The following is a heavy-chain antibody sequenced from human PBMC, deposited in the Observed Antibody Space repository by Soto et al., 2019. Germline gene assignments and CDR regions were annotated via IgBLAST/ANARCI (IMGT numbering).Heavy chain of an antibody. V-gene: IGHV3-11*01. J-gene: IGHJ4*02. CDR1: GYTFSDYY. D-gene: IGHD3-3*01. Sequence: QVQLVESGGDLVKPGGSLRLSCAASGYTFSDYYMSWIRQAPGKGLEWISYIDTNGTKIYYADSVKGRFTITRDNAKNQPYLQMKSRREEDTAGYYCARQYDMWSGDLSTVDYWGQGTLVTVSS. CDR2: IDTNGTKI. CDR3: ARQYDMWSGDLSTVDY.